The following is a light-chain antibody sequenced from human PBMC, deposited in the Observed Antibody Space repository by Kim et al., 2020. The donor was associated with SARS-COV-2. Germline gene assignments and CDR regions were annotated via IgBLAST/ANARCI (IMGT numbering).Light chain of an antibody. V-gene: IGLV3-1*01. Sequence: SYELTQPPSVSVSPGQTASITCSGDKLGDKYACWYQQKPGQSPVLVIYQDSKRPSGIPERFSGSNSGNTATLTISGTQAMDEADYYCRAWDSSSWVFGGGTKLTVL. J-gene: IGLJ3*02. CDR2: QDS. CDR3: RAWDSSSWV. CDR1: KLGDKY.